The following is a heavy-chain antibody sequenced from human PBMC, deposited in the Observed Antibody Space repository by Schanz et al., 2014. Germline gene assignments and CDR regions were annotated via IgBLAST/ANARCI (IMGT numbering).Heavy chain of an antibody. CDR1: GNTLSAYY. CDR2: ISAYNGNT. J-gene: IGHJ4*02. D-gene: IGHD3-22*01. CDR3: ARAPYDRSGYYAY. V-gene: IGHV1-18*01. Sequence: QVQLVQSGADVKKPGASVKVSCKASGNTLSAYYIHWIRQAPGQGLEWMGWISAYNGNTNYAQKLQARVTMTTDTSTNTAYMELRRLRSDDTAVYYCARAPYDRSGYYAYWGQGTLVAVSS.